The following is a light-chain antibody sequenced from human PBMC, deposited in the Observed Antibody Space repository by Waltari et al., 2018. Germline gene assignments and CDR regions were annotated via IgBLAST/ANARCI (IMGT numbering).Light chain of an antibody. CDR1: QSVSRS. V-gene: IGKV3-20*01. J-gene: IGKJ1*01. CDR3: QHYVRLPAT. Sequence: IVLTQSPGTLSLSPGERATPSCRASQSVSRSLAWYQQKPGQAPKLLIYGASTRATGIPDRFTGSGSGTDFSLTSSSLEPEDFAIYFCQHYVRLPATFGQGTKVEIK. CDR2: GAS.